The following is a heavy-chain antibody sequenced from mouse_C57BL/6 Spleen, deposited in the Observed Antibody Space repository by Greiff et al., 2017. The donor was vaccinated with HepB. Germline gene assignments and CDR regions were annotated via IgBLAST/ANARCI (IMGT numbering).Heavy chain of an antibody. D-gene: IGHD1-1*01. CDR1: GYSITSGYY. J-gene: IGHJ1*03. CDR3: ARDGGPYGSSNWYFDV. Sequence: EVKLQESGPGLVKPSQSLSLTCSVTGYSITSGYYWNWIRQFPGNKLEWMGYISYDGSNNYNPSLKNRISITRDTSKNQFFLKLNSVTTEDTATYYCARDGGPYGSSNWYFDVWGTGTTVTVSS. V-gene: IGHV3-6*01. CDR2: ISYDGSN.